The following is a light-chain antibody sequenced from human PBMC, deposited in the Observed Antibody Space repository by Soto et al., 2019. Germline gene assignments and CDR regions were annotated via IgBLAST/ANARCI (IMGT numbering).Light chain of an antibody. V-gene: IGKV3-15*01. Sequence: EIVMTQSPVTLSFSPLDRAALSCCASQSISSNLAWYQQKPGQAPRLLIYGASTRATGIPARFSGSGSGTEFTLTISSLQSEDFAVYYCQQYNNWTPITFGQGTRLEIK. CDR1: QSISSN. J-gene: IGKJ5*01. CDR2: GAS. CDR3: QQYNNWTPIT.